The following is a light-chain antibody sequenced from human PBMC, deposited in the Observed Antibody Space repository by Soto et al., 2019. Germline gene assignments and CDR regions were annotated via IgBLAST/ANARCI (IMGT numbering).Light chain of an antibody. V-gene: IGLV2-14*01. CDR2: DVT. Sequence: QSALTQSASVSGSPGQSNTISCTGTSSDVGGYNYVSWYQQHPVKAPKLMIYDVTNRPSGVSDRFSGSKSGNTASLTISGLQAEDEADYYCSSYTSSSTPYVFGTGTKLTVL. J-gene: IGLJ1*01. CDR1: SSDVGGYNY. CDR3: SSYTSSSTPYV.